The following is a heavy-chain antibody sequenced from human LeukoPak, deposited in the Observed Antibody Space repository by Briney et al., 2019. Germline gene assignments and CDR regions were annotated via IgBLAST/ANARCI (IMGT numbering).Heavy chain of an antibody. J-gene: IGHJ4*02. CDR2: IYHSGST. Sequence: SETLSLTCTVSGYSISSGYYWGWIRPPPGKGLEWIGSIYHSGSTYYNPSLKSRVTISVDTSKNQFSLKLSSVTAADTAVYYCAREVSWLRSFDYWGQGTLVTVSS. CDR3: AREVSWLRSFDY. V-gene: IGHV4-38-2*02. D-gene: IGHD5-12*01. CDR1: GYSISSGYY.